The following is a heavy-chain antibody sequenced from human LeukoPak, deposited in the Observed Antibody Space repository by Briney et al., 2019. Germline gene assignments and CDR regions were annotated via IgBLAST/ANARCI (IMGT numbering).Heavy chain of an antibody. CDR3: AGRRVLDASFDY. V-gene: IGHV3-66*02. CDR2: IYSGDNT. J-gene: IGHJ4*02. Sequence: GGSLRLSCAASGFTVSNNYMSWVRQAPGKGLEWVSVIYSGDNTYYVESVKGRFTISRDNSKNMLFLQMNRLRAEDTAVYYCAGRRVLDASFDYWGQGTLVTVSS. D-gene: IGHD3-16*01. CDR1: GFTVSNNY.